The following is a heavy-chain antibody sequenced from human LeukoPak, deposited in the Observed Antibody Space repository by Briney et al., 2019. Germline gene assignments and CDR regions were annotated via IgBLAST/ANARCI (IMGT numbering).Heavy chain of an antibody. CDR2: VSTDGNNQ. J-gene: IGHJ4*02. CDR1: GFTFSSYA. CDR3: ARDDLADTAMPSSGFDY. Sequence: PGGSLRLSCAASGFTFSSYAMHWVRQAPGKGLEWVAVVSTDGNNQYYADSVKGRFTVSRDNSKNTLYLQMNGLRVEDTAVYYCARDDLADTAMPSSGFDYWGQGTLVTVSS. V-gene: IGHV3-30-3*01. D-gene: IGHD5-18*01.